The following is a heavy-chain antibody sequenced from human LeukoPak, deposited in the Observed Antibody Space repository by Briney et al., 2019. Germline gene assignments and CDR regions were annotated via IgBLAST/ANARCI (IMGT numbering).Heavy chain of an antibody. CDR1: GLTFSTSG. CDR2: IQYDESDK. Sequence: GGSLRLSCAASGLTFSTSGMHWVRQAPGKGLEWVAFIQYDESDKYHADSVRGRLTISRDNSKNTLYLQMNSLRAEDTAVYYCAREQTGALDYWGQGTLVTVSS. D-gene: IGHD3-10*01. J-gene: IGHJ4*02. CDR3: AREQTGALDY. V-gene: IGHV3-30*02.